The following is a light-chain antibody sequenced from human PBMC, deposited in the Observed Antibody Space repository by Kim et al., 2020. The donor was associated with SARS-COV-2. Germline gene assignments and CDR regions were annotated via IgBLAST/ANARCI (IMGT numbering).Light chain of an antibody. CDR1: QTIRADS. CDR2: GLS. V-gene: IGKV3-20*01. CDR3: QQYVISPWT. Sequence: SQGERPTRPCSASQTIRADSLAWDYQKPGQAPRLLIHGLSIRATGIPDRFSCSGSGTDFTLTISRLEPEDFAVYHCQQYVISPWTFGQGTKVDIK. J-gene: IGKJ1*01.